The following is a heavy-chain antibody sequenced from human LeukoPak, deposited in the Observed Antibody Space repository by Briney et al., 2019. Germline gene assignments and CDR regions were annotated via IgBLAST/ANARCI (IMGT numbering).Heavy chain of an antibody. V-gene: IGHV3-7*01. D-gene: IGHD5-12*01. CDR2: IKQDGSEK. Sequence: GGSLRLSCAAAGFTFSSYWMSWVRRAPGKGLEWVANIKQDGSEKYYVDSVKGRFTISRDNAKNSLYLQMNSLRAEDTAVYYCASGLGGYDPPFDYWGQGTLVTVSS. CDR3: ASGLGGYDPPFDY. J-gene: IGHJ4*02. CDR1: GFTFSSYW.